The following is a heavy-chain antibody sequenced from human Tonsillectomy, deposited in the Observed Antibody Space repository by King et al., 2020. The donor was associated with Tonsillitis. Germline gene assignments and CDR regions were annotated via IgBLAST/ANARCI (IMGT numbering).Heavy chain of an antibody. J-gene: IGHJ3*02. CDR2: INSDGSST. Sequence: VQLVESGGGLVQPGGSLRLSCAASGFTFSNYWVHWVRQAPGKGLVWVSRINSDGSSTSYADSVKGRFTISRDNAKNTLYLQMNSLRADDTAVYYCARDAGSYYKDAFDIWGQGTMVTVSS. V-gene: IGHV3-74*01. CDR3: ARDAGSYYKDAFDI. D-gene: IGHD1-26*01. CDR1: GFTFSNYW.